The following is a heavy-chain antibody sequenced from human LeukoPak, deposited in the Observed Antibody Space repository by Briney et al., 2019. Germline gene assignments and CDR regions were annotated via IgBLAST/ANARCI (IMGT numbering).Heavy chain of an antibody. Sequence: ASVKVSCKASGGTFSSYAISWVRQAPGQGLEWMGRIIPILGIANYAQKFQGRVTITADKSTSTAYMELSSLRSEDTAVYYCARGGEMATITRWFDPWGQGTLVTVSS. V-gene: IGHV1-69*04. CDR1: GGTFSSYA. CDR2: IIPILGIA. J-gene: IGHJ5*02. D-gene: IGHD5-24*01. CDR3: ARGGEMATITRWFDP.